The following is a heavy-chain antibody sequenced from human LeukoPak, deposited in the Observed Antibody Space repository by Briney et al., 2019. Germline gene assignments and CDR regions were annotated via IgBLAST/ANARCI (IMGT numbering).Heavy chain of an antibody. J-gene: IGHJ4*02. CDR3: AKVRNSGSYSDY. CDR2: ISSSSSYI. CDR1: GFTFSSYS. Sequence: GGSLRLSCAASGFTFSSYSMNWVRQAPGKGLEWVSSISSSSSYIYYADSVKGRFTISRDNAKNSLYLQMNSLRVEDTAVYYCAKVRNSGSYSDYWGQGTLVTVSS. D-gene: IGHD1-26*01. V-gene: IGHV3-21*01.